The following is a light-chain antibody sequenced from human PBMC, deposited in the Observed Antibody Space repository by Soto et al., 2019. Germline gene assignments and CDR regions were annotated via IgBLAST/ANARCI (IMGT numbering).Light chain of an antibody. CDR3: QQSYSTPIT. CDR1: QSISSY. J-gene: IGKJ5*01. CDR2: AAS. Sequence: DIQMTQSPSSVSASVGDRVTITCRASQSISSYLNWYQQKPGKAPKIXIYAASSLQSGVPSRFSGSGSGTDFTLTISSLQPEDFATYYCQQSYSTPITFGQGTRLEIK. V-gene: IGKV1-39*01.